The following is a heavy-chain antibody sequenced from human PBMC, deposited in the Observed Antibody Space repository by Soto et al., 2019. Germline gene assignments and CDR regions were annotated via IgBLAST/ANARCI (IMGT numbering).Heavy chain of an antibody. D-gene: IGHD3-9*01. CDR1: GFTFSSYA. CDR2: ISGSGGST. J-gene: IGHJ6*02. Sequence: LRLSCAASGFTFSSYAMSWVRQAPGKGLEWVSAISGSGGSTYYADSVKGRFTIPRDNSKNTLYLQMNSLRAEDTAVYYCARGDGGLRYFDWLLPSLYYYYYGMDVWGQGTTVTVSS. CDR3: ARGDGGLRYFDWLLPSLYYYYYGMDV. V-gene: IGHV3-23*01.